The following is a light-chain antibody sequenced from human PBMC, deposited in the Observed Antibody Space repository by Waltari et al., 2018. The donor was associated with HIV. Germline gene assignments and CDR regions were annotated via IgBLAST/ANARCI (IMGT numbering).Light chain of an antibody. Sequence: QSALTQPRSVSGSPGQSVTIPCTGTSSDVGGYTYVSWYQQHPGKAPKLMIYDVTKRPSGVPDRFSGSKSGNTASLTISGLQAEDEADYFCCSYAGGYTLVFGGGTKLTVL. V-gene: IGLV2-11*01. CDR3: CSYAGGYTLV. J-gene: IGLJ3*02. CDR1: SSDVGGYTY. CDR2: DVT.